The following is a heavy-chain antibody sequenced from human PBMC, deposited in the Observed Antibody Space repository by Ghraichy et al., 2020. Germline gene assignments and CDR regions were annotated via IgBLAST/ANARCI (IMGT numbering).Heavy chain of an antibody. V-gene: IGHV2-70*01. D-gene: IGHD3-22*01. CDR2: IDWDDDK. Sequence: SGPTLVKPTQTLTLTCTFSGFSLSTSGMCVSWIRQPPGKALEWLALIDWDDDKYYSTSLKTRLTISKDTSKNQVVLTMTNMDPVDTATYYCARLAKYYDSSGYSGGERVYYYYYYMDVWGKGTTVTVSS. J-gene: IGHJ6*03. CDR3: ARLAKYYDSSGYSGGERVYYYYYYMDV. CDR1: GFSLSTSGMC.